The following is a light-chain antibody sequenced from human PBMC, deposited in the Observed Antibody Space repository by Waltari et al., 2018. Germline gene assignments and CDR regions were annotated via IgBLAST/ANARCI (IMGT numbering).Light chain of an antibody. CDR2: EVS. CDR3: SSYAGSNVLV. CDR1: IGDVGGYNF. Sequence: QSALTQPPSASGSPGQSVTISCTGTIGDVGGYNFVSWYQQHPGKAPKLIIYEVSKRPSGVPVRFSGSKSANPASLTVSGLQAEDEADYYCSSYAGSNVLVFGGGTKLTVL. J-gene: IGLJ2*01. V-gene: IGLV2-8*01.